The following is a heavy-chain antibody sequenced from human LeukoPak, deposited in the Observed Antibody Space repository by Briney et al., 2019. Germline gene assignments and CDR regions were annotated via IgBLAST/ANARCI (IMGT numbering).Heavy chain of an antibody. Sequence: PGGSLRLSCAASEFTFSSYSMNWVRQAPGKGLEWVSYITNSDNSKSYADSVKGRFTISRDNSKNTLYLQMNSLRAEDTAVYYCARYAPPTTVVTRFFDYWGQGTLVTVSS. J-gene: IGHJ4*02. CDR2: ITNSDNSK. CDR3: ARYAPPTTVVTRFFDY. CDR1: EFTFSSYS. D-gene: IGHD4-11*01. V-gene: IGHV3-48*01.